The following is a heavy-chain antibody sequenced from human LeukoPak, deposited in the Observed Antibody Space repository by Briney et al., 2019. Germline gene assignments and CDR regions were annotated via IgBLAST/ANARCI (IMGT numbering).Heavy chain of an antibody. V-gene: IGHV4-59*01. J-gene: IGHJ4*02. Sequence: PPETLSLTCTVSGGSITTYYWSWIRQPPGKGLEWIGYIYYSGSTNYNPSLKSRVTISVDTSKNQFSLKLSSVTAADTAVYYCARYSSSWYSPEFDYWGQGTLVTVSS. CDR3: ARYSSSWYSPEFDY. CDR1: GGSITTYY. CDR2: IYYSGST. D-gene: IGHD6-13*01.